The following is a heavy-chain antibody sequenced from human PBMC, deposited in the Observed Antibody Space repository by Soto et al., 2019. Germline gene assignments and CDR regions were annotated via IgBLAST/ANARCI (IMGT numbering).Heavy chain of an antibody. CDR2: ISSSSSYI. CDR1: GFTFSSYS. D-gene: IGHD6-19*01. Sequence: EVQLVESGGGLVKPGGSLRLSCAASGFTFSSYSMNWVRQAPGKGLEWVSSISSSSSYIYYADSVKGRFTISRDNAKNXLYLKMNGLRAEDTAVYYCARRGSGWYGGGDYFDYWGQGTLVTVSS. CDR3: ARRGSGWYGGGDYFDY. V-gene: IGHV3-21*01. J-gene: IGHJ4*02.